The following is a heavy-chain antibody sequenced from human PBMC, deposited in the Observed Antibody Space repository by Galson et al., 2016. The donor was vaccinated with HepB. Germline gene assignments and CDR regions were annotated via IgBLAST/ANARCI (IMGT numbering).Heavy chain of an antibody. V-gene: IGHV3-23*01. Sequence: SLRLSCAASRFTFSSYGMSWVRQAPGKGLEWVSGLSPSGTSTHYADSVKGRFSISRDNSKTTLYLQMNSLRAEDTALYYCARDRGYRALDLWGQGTTVTVSS. CDR1: RFTFSSYG. CDR2: LSPSGTST. D-gene: IGHD3-10*01. CDR3: ARDRGYRALDL. J-gene: IGHJ3*01.